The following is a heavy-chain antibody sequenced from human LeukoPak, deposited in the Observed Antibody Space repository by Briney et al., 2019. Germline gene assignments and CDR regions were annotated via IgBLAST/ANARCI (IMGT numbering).Heavy chain of an antibody. Sequence: GGSLRLSCAASGFTFSSYSMNWVRQAPGKGLEWVSSISSSSSYIYYADSVKGRFTISRDNAKNSLYLQMNSLRAEDTAVYYCAKEHSSGWSRNAFDIWGQGTMVTVSS. CDR1: GFTFSSYS. CDR2: ISSSSSYI. CDR3: AKEHSSGWSRNAFDI. J-gene: IGHJ3*02. V-gene: IGHV3-21*04. D-gene: IGHD6-19*01.